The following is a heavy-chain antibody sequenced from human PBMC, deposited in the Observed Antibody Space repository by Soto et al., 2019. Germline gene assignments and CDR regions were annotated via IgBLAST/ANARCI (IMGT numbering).Heavy chain of an antibody. CDR3: ARAVSARRFDY. D-gene: IGHD6-6*01. V-gene: IGHV3-53*01. CDR2: IYTVGRT. J-gene: IGHJ4*02. Sequence: GPLRLSLASSVCNVNINYMGWVRQTPGKGLEWVSLIYTVGRTYYADSVKGRFTLSRDDYKNTLHLQMNSLRAEDTAIYYCARAVSARRFDYWGQGTLVTVSS. CDR1: VCNVNINY.